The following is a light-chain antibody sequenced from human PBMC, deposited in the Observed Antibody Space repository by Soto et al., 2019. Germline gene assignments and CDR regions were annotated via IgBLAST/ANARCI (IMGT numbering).Light chain of an antibody. CDR3: QQVNSYPIT. CDR2: IAS. CDR1: QGIRNY. J-gene: IGKJ5*01. Sequence: DIQLTQAPSFLSASGGCRGTITCRASQGIRNYLAWYQQKPGRAPKLLIYIASTLQSGVPSRFSGSYSGTEFTLTITSLQPEDFATYYCQQVNSYPITFGQGTRL. V-gene: IGKV1-9*01.